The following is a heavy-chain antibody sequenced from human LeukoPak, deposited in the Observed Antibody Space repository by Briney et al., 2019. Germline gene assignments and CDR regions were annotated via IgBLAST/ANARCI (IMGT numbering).Heavy chain of an antibody. Sequence: ASVKVSCKASGYTFTSYYMHWVRQAPGQGLEWMGIINPSGGSTSYAQKSQGRVTMTRDMSTSTVYVELSSLRSEDTAVYYCARWEYSSSYPQSYYFDYWGQGTLVTVSS. D-gene: IGHD6-6*01. CDR1: GYTFTSYY. V-gene: IGHV1-46*01. J-gene: IGHJ4*02. CDR2: INPSGGST. CDR3: ARWEYSSSYPQSYYFDY.